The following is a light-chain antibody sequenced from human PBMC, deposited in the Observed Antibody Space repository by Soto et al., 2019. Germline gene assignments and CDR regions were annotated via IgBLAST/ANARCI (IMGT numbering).Light chain of an antibody. CDR2: GNS. CDR1: SSNIGAGYD. Sequence: QSALTQPPSVSGAPGQRVTISCTGSSSNIGAGYDVHWYQQLPGTAPKLLIYGNSNRPSGVPDRFSGSKSGTSASLAITGLQAEDEADYYCQSYDSSLSGYVFGTG. V-gene: IGLV1-40*01. J-gene: IGLJ1*01. CDR3: QSYDSSLSGYV.